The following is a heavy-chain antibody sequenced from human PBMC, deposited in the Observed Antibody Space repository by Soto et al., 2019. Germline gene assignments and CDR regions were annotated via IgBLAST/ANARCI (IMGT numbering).Heavy chain of an antibody. J-gene: IGHJ5*02. CDR1: GDSISHYY. D-gene: IGHD1-7*01. V-gene: IGHV4-59*01. Sequence: NPSETLSLTCSVSGDSISHYYWTWIRQPPGKGLEWIGYVYYSGSTNYNPSLKSRVTISVDTSKNQFSLKLSSVTAADTAVYYCARATGTTRVGFDPWGQGTLVTVSS. CDR3: ARATGTTRVGFDP. CDR2: VYYSGST.